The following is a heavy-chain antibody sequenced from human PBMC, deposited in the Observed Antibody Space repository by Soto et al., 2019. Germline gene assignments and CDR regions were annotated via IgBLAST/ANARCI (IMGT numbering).Heavy chain of an antibody. J-gene: IGHJ4*02. CDR3: ARDRNWNYDPIDY. CDR1: GFTFSSYS. D-gene: IGHD1-7*01. V-gene: IGHV3-21*01. Sequence: EVQLVESGGGLVKPGGSLRLSCAASGFTFSSYSMNWVRQAPGKGLEWVSSISSSSSYIYYGDSVKGRFTISRDNAKNSLYLQMNSLRAEDTAVYYCARDRNWNYDPIDYWGQGTLVTVSS. CDR2: ISSSSSYI.